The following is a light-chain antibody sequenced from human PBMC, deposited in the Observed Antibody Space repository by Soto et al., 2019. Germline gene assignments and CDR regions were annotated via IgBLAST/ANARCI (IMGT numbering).Light chain of an antibody. J-gene: IGKJ4*01. Sequence: ELLSTQPPATLSLSPGDRAPLSCRACQSVSSYLAWYQQKPGQAPRLLIYDASNRATGIPARFSGSGPGTDFTLTISSLEPEDFAVYYCQQRSNWPLAFGGGTKVDI. CDR2: DAS. CDR3: QQRSNWPLA. V-gene: IGKV3-11*01. CDR1: QSVSSY.